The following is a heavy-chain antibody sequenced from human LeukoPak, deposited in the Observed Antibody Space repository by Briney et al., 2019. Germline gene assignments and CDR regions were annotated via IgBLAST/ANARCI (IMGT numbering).Heavy chain of an antibody. V-gene: IGHV3-30-3*01. D-gene: IGHD5-12*01. CDR1: GFTFSRNA. Sequence: PGGSLRLSCAASGFTFSRNAMHWVRQAPGKGLEWVAVISYDGSNKYYADSVKGRFTISRDSAKNSLYLQMNSLRAEDTAVYYCARAFGDYDSQYFYYYMDVWGKGTTVTVSS. CDR3: ARAFGDYDSQYFYYYMDV. CDR2: ISYDGSNK. J-gene: IGHJ6*03.